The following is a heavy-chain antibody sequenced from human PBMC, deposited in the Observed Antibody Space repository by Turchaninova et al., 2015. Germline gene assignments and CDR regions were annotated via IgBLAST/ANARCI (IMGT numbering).Heavy chain of an antibody. Sequence: GQLLDSCPGRVKPSETRSLPSPVPDYSISRAYYWGWIRTPPGKGLEWIGSIYHSGSTYYTPSLKSRVTISVDTSKHQFSLKLSSVTAADTAVYYCATHYYDSSGYFYYFDYWGQGTLVTVSS. CDR3: ATHYYDSSGYFYYFDY. J-gene: IGHJ4*02. V-gene: IGHV4-38-2*01. D-gene: IGHD3-22*01. CDR1: DYSISRAYY. CDR2: IYHSGST.